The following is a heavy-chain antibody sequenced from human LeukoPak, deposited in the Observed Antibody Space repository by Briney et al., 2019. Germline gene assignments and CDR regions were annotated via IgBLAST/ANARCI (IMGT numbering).Heavy chain of an antibody. CDR2: INPNSGGT. D-gene: IGHD3-10*01. Sequence: ASVKVSCKASGHTFTGYYMHWVRQAPGQGLEWMGWINPNSGGTYYAQKFQGRVTMTRDTSISTAYMELSRLRSDDAAVYYCARVNTYYGSGSYYNLDYWGQGTLVTVSS. CDR1: GHTFTGYY. V-gene: IGHV1-2*02. J-gene: IGHJ4*02. CDR3: ARVNTYYGSGSYYNLDY.